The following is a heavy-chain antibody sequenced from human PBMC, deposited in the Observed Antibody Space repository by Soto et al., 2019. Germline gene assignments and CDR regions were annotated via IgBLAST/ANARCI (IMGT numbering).Heavy chain of an antibody. D-gene: IGHD3-16*01. Sequence: PGGSRRRSFAASGFTFSGYAMSGVRQSPGKGLEWASAISGSGGSTYYADSVKGRFTISRDNSKHTRNLQMNSLRAEDTAVYYCAKGGGSRSAFDIWGQGTMVTVSS. J-gene: IGHJ3*02. V-gene: IGHV3-23*01. CDR2: ISGSGGST. CDR1: GFTFSGYA. CDR3: AKGGGSRSAFDI.